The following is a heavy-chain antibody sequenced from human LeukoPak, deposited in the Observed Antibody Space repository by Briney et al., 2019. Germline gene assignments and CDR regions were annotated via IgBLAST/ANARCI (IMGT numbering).Heavy chain of an antibody. CDR2: ISYDGSNK. CDR1: GFTFSSYG. Sequence: GGSLRLSCAASGFTFSSYGMHWVRQAPGKGLEWVAVISYDGSNKYYADSVKGRFTISRDNSKNTLYLQMNSLRAEDTAVYYCARDQQISGSYYYAFDIWGQGTMVTVSS. CDR3: ARDQQISGSYYYAFDI. J-gene: IGHJ3*02. D-gene: IGHD1-26*01. V-gene: IGHV3-30*03.